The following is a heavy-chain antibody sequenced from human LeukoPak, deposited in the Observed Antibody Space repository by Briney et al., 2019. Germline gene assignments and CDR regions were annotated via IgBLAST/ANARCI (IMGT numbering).Heavy chain of an antibody. CDR2: IVVGSGNT. CDR3: AADPTYDSSGYPSFDY. CDR1: GFTFTSSA. V-gene: IGHV1-58*02. Sequence: SVKVSCKPSGFTFTSSAMQRVRQSRGHRLEWLGWIVVGSGNTNYAEEFQERVIITRDMSTSTAYMELMSLRSEDTAVYYCAADPTYDSSGYPSFDYWGQGTLVTVSS. D-gene: IGHD3-22*01. J-gene: IGHJ4*02.